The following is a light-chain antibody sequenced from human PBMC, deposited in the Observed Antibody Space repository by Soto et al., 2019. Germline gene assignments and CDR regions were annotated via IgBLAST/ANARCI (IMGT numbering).Light chain of an antibody. J-gene: IGKJ4*01. CDR2: GAS. CDR3: QQYVGSLT. Sequence: EIVLTQSPGTLSLSPGDRATLSCRASQSVSSSFLAWYQQKPGQSPRLLIYGASIRATGIADRFSGSGSGTDFTLTISRLKPEDFAVYYCQQYVGSLTFGGGTKVDIK. CDR1: QSVSSSF. V-gene: IGKV3-20*01.